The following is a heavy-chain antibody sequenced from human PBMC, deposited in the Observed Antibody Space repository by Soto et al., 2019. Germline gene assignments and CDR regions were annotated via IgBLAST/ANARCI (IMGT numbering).Heavy chain of an antibody. Sequence: QVQVVESGGGVVQPGRSLRLSCAASGFTFSSFGMHWVRQAPGKGLEWVAVIWHDGKNKYYADSAKDRFTISRDNSKNTLYLQMNSLRAEDTAVYYCARDPGQDEAMDYWGQGTLVTVSS. CDR1: GFTFSSFG. J-gene: IGHJ4*02. CDR2: IWHDGKNK. V-gene: IGHV3-33*01. CDR3: ARDPGQDEAMDY.